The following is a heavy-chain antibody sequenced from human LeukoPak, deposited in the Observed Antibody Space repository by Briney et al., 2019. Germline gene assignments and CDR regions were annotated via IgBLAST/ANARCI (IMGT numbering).Heavy chain of an antibody. CDR2: ISYDGSNK. CDR1: GFTFSSYG. Sequence: GGSLRLSCAASGFTFSSYGMHWVRQAPGKGLEWAAVISYDGSNKYYADSVKGRFTISRDNSKNTLYLQMNSLRAEDTAVYYCANRVQSYGDYDPVVDYWGQGTLVTVSS. D-gene: IGHD4-17*01. CDR3: ANRVQSYGDYDPVVDY. J-gene: IGHJ4*02. V-gene: IGHV3-30*18.